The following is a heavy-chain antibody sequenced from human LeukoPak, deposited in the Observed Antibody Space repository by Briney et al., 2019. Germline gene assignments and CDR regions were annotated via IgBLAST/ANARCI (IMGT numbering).Heavy chain of an antibody. J-gene: IGHJ4*02. CDR1: GFTCSSYW. CDR3: ARGYSATYRIDY. Sequence: GGSLRLSCAASGFTCSSYWLHWVRQTPGKGLVWVSRISCDGTNTTYADSVKGRFTISRDNAKNTLNLQMNSLRVEDTAIYYCARGYSATYRIDYWGQGTLVTVSS. D-gene: IGHD1-26*01. V-gene: IGHV3-74*01. CDR2: ISCDGTNT.